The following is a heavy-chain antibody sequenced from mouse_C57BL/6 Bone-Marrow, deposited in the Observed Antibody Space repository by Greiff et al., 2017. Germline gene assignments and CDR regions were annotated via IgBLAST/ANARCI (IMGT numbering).Heavy chain of an antibody. CDR3: ASSGDYDFAY. CDR2: ISYDGSN. J-gene: IGHJ3*01. Sequence: EVKLQESGPGLVKPSQSLSLTCSVTGYSITSGYYWNWIRQFPGNKLEWMGYISYDGSNNYNPSLKNRISITRDTSKNQFFLKLNSVTTEDTATYYCASSGDYDFAYWGQGTLVTVSA. D-gene: IGHD2-4*01. V-gene: IGHV3-6*01. CDR1: GYSITSGYY.